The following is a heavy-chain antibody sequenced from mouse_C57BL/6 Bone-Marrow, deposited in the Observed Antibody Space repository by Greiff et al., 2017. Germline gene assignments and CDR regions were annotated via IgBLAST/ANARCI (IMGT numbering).Heavy chain of an antibody. Sequence: QVQLQQSGAELAKPGASVKLSCKASGYTFTSYWMHWVKQRPGQGLEWIGEIDPSDSYTNYNQKFKGKATLTVDTSSSTAYMQLSSLTSEDSAVYYCARGDGYYDYYAMDYWGQGTSVTVSS. D-gene: IGHD2-3*01. J-gene: IGHJ4*01. CDR3: ARGDGYYDYYAMDY. CDR1: GYTFTSYW. V-gene: IGHV1-50*01. CDR2: IDPSDSYT.